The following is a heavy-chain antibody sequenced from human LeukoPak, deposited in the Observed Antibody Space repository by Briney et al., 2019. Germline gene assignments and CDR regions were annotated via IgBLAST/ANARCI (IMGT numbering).Heavy chain of an antibody. D-gene: IGHD6-6*01. CDR2: IYYSGNT. V-gene: IGHV4-39*01. Sequence: SETLSLTCTVSGGSISSSSDYWGWIRQPPGKGLEWIGSIYYSGNTYYNPSLKSRVTISLDTSKNQFSLKLSSVTAADTAMYYCARQSVRAIAIEARPGNYFDYWGQGTLVTVSS. J-gene: IGHJ4*02. CDR3: ARQSVRAIAIEARPGNYFDY. CDR1: GGSISSSSDY.